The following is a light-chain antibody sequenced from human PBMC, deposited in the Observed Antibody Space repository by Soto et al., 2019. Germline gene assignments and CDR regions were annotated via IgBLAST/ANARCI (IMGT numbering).Light chain of an antibody. V-gene: IGKV1-9*01. CDR3: QQLNSYHPPT. CDR1: QGISSY. Sequence: DIQLTQSPSFLSASVGERVTITCRASQGISSYLAWYQQKPGKAPKLLIYAASTLQSGVPSRFSGSGSWTEFTLTISTLQPEDFATYYCQQLNSYHPPTVGPGTKVDIK. CDR2: AAS. J-gene: IGKJ3*01.